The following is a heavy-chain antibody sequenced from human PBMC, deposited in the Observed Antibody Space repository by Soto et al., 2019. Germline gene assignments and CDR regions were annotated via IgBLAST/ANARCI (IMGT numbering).Heavy chain of an antibody. J-gene: IGHJ4*02. CDR3: AKDLARLTITPFDY. CDR2: ISYDGSNK. D-gene: IGHD3-9*01. Sequence: QVQLVESGGGVVQPGRSLRLSCAASGFTFSSYGMHWVRQAPGKGLEWVAVISYDGSNKYYADSVKARFTISRDNSKNTLYLQMNSLRAEDTAVYYCAKDLARLTITPFDYWGQGTLVTVSS. CDR1: GFTFSSYG. V-gene: IGHV3-30*18.